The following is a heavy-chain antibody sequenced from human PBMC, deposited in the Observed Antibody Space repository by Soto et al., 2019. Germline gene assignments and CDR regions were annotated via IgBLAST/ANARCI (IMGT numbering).Heavy chain of an antibody. CDR2: ISSSSSYI. CDR3: ARVARDCSGGSCYHSGAFDI. Sequence: GGSLRLSYAASGFTFSSYSMNWVRQAPGKGLEWVSSISSSSSYIYYADSVKGRFTISRDNAKNSLYLQMNSLRAEDTAVYYCARVARDCSGGSCYHSGAFDIWGQGTMVTVSS. D-gene: IGHD2-15*01. CDR1: GFTFSSYS. V-gene: IGHV3-21*01. J-gene: IGHJ3*02.